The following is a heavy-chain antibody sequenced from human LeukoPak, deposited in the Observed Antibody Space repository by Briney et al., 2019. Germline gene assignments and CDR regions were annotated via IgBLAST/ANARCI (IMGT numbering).Heavy chain of an antibody. Sequence: SETLSLTCAVSGGSITGRNWWSWVRQPPGRGLEWIGEFHHSGSSNYNPSLKSRVNILVDKSKNQFFLKLSSVTAADTAVYYCARLPRPLRALEWDYWGQGTLVTVSS. CDR3: ARLPRPLRALEWDY. CDR1: GGSITGRNW. CDR2: FHHSGSS. J-gene: IGHJ4*02. V-gene: IGHV4-4*02. D-gene: IGHD3-3*01.